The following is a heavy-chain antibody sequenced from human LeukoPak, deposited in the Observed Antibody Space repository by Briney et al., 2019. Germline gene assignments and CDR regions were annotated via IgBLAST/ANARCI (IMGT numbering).Heavy chain of an antibody. V-gene: IGHV1-2*02. Sequence: GASVKVSCKASGSTFTDNYIHWVRQAPGQGLEWMGWISPNRGGINYARKFQGRVTMTRDTSIGTAYMELSRLRSDDTAVYYCAEQQPRDYGMDVWGQGTTVTVSS. D-gene: IGHD6-13*01. J-gene: IGHJ6*02. CDR3: AEQQPRDYGMDV. CDR2: ISPNRGGI. CDR1: GSTFTDNY.